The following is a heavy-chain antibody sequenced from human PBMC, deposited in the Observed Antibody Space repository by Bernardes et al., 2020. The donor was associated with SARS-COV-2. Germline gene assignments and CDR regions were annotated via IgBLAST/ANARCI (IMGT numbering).Heavy chain of an antibody. CDR2: INPNTCGT. D-gene: IGHD2-21*02. CDR3: ARTRTTISTTGIPVDY. V-gene: IGHV1-2*02. J-gene: IGHJ4*02. CDR1: GYTFTGYF. Sequence: ASVKVSCKASGYTFTGYFIHWVRQAPGQRFEWMGWINPNTCGTNYVQKFQGRVTMTRDTSITTAYMDLSRLGSDDTAYYYCARTRTTISTTGIPVDYWGQGTLVTVSS.